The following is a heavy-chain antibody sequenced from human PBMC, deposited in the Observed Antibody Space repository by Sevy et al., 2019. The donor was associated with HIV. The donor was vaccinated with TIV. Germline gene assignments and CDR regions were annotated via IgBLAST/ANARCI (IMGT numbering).Heavy chain of an antibody. V-gene: IGHV3-30-3*01. J-gene: IGHJ1*01. CDR2: ISFDGSNK. CDR1: GFTFTLYS. CDR3: ALERLSSDVAEYFQN. D-gene: IGHD1-1*01. Sequence: GGSLRLSCAASGFTFTLYSMHWVRQAPGKGLEWVATISFDGSNKHYADSVKGRFTISRDNSQNSLYLQMNSLRTEDTAVYYCALERLSSDVAEYFQNSGQGTMVTVSS.